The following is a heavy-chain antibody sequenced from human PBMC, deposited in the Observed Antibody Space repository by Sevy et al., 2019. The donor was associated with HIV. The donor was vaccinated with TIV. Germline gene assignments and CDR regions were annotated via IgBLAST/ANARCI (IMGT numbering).Heavy chain of an antibody. Sequence: ASVKVSCKASGYTFGDYYIHWVRLAPGQGLEWLGWINPDSGDTDYAQKFQDSVTMTRDTSTRTAHMELSRLRSDDTAVYFCARVDNSGHAFDIWGQGTMVTVSS. V-gene: IGHV1-2*04. J-gene: IGHJ3*02. CDR2: INPDSGDT. CDR3: ARVDNSGHAFDI. D-gene: IGHD3-22*01. CDR1: GYTFGDYY.